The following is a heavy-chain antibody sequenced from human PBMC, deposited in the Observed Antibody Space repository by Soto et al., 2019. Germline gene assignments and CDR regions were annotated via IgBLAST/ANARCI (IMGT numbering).Heavy chain of an antibody. V-gene: IGHV1-3*01. CDR1: GYTFTSYA. CDR3: ARGGSLYWYFDL. J-gene: IGHJ2*01. Sequence: QVQLVQSGAEVKKPGASVKVSCKASGYTFTSYAMHWVRQAPGQRLEWMGWINAGNGTTKYSQKLQGRVTITRDTSASTAYMELSSLRSEDTAVYYCARGGSLYWYFDLWGRGTLITVSS. D-gene: IGHD1-26*01. CDR2: INAGNGTT.